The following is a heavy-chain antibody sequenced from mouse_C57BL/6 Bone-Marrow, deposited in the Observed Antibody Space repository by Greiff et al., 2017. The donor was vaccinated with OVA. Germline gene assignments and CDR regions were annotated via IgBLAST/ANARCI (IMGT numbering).Heavy chain of an antibody. V-gene: IGHV3-6*01. CDR2: ISYDGSN. CDR1: GYSITSGYY. Sequence: VQLQQSGPGLVKPSQSLSLTCSVTGYSITSGYYWNWIRQFPGNKLEWMGYISYDGSNNYNPSLKNRISITRDTSKNQFFLKLNSVTTEDTATYYCARDYYGSRRFAYWGQGTLVTVSA. J-gene: IGHJ3*01. CDR3: ARDYYGSRRFAY. D-gene: IGHD1-1*01.